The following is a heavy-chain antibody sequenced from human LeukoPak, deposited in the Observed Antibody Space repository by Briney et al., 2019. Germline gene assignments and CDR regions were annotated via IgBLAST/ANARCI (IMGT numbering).Heavy chain of an antibody. J-gene: IGHJ4*02. D-gene: IGHD2-15*01. Sequence: GGSLRLSCAASGFTFSSYSMNWVRQAPGKGLEWVSSISSSSSYIYYADSVKGRFTISRDISTNTLYLQMNSLRAEDTAIYYCVRGCSDTCYRFDYWGQGTLVTVSS. CDR1: GFTFSSYS. CDR3: VRGCSDTCYRFDY. V-gene: IGHV3-21*04. CDR2: ISSSSSYI.